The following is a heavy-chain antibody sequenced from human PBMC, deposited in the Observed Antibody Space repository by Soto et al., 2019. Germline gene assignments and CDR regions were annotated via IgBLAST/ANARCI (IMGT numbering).Heavy chain of an antibody. CDR3: ARPVTPPDHLHI. V-gene: IGHV1-18*01. CDR1: GGRFSSYT. D-gene: IGHD4-4*01. J-gene: IGHJ6*02. CDR2: ISAYHGNT. Sequence: ASVKVSCKGSGGRFSSYTITWFRQAPGQGFEWMGWISAYHGNTDYAQKFQDRLTLATDSSTSTAYMELRSLRSDDTALSSCARPVTPPDHLHIWGQGTTVTAFS.